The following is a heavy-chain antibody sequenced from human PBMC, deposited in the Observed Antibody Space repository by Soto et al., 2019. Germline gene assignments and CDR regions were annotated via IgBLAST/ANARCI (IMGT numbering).Heavy chain of an antibody. CDR2: VYYSGST. V-gene: IGHV4-61*01. Sequence: LSLTSTVSGGSVSSGSHYWSWIRQPPGKRLEWVGYVYYSGSTNYNPSLQIRVTISVDTSKNQFSLKMNSVPAADTAVYYCARGHDFWSGFSYFDYWGQGTLVTVSS. CDR1: GGSVSSGSHY. CDR3: ARGHDFWSGFSYFDY. D-gene: IGHD3-3*01. J-gene: IGHJ4*02.